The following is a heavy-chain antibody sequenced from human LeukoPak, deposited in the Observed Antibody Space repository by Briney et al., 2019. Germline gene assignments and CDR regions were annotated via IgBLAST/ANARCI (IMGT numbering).Heavy chain of an antibody. V-gene: IGHV4-34*01. J-gene: IGHJ4*02. CDR2: INHSGST. Sequence: SETLSLTCTVSGGSISSYYWSWIRQPPGKGLEWIGEINHSGSTNYNPSLKSRVTISVDTSKNQFSLKLSSVTAADTAVYYCARDWYSSALDYWGQGTLVTVSS. CDR3: ARDWYSSALDY. D-gene: IGHD6-19*01. CDR1: GGSISSYY.